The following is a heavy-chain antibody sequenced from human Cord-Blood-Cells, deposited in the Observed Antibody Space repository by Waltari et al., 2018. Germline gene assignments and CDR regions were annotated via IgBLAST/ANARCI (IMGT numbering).Heavy chain of an antibody. D-gene: IGHD1-26*01. CDR2: NNPNSGGT. CDR3: ARGELLAPFDY. J-gene: IGHJ4*02. CDR1: GYTFTGSY. V-gene: IGHV1-2*04. Sequence: QVQLVQSGAEVKKPGASVKVSCKASGYTFTGSYMHWVRQAPGQGLEWMGWNNPNSGGTNYAKKFQGWVTMTRETSISTAYMELRRLRSDDTAVYYCARGELLAPFDYWGQGTLVTVSS.